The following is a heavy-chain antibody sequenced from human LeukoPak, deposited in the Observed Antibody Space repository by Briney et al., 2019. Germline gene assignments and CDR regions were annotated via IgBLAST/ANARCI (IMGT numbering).Heavy chain of an antibody. J-gene: IGHJ6*02. CDR1: GFTFSSYS. CDR3: ARDRYYGSGSWSGMDV. V-gene: IGHV3-21*01. CDR2: ISISRTYI. Sequence: GGSLRLSCAASGFTFSSYSMNWVRQAPGKGLEWVSSISISRTYIYYADSVKGRFTISRDNAKNSLYLQTNSLRAEDTAMYYCARDRYYGSGSWSGMDVWGQGTTVTVSS. D-gene: IGHD3-10*01.